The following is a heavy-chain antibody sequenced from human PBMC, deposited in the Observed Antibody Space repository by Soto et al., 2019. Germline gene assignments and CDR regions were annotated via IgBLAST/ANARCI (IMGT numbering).Heavy chain of an antibody. Sequence: PGGSLRLSCAASGFTFNNFWMSWVRQAPGKGLEWVALISYDGGNKWYSDSVKGRFTISRDNSKNTLYLQMNSLRAEDTAVYYCARDPNYYGSGSPDYWGQGTLVTVSS. V-gene: IGHV3-30-3*01. J-gene: IGHJ4*02. CDR2: ISYDGGNK. CDR3: ARDPNYYGSGSPDY. CDR1: GFTFNNFW. D-gene: IGHD3-10*01.